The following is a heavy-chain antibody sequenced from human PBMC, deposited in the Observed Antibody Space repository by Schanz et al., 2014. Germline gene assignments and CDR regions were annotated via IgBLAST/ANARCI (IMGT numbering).Heavy chain of an antibody. V-gene: IGHV7-4-1*02. J-gene: IGHJ4*02. CDR2: INTKTGNP. CDR1: GGTFGRYT. D-gene: IGHD2-2*01. CDR3: ARGYCAGTSCPIFDY. Sequence: QVQLVQSGAEVKKPGSSVNVSCEASGGTFGRYTISWLRQAPGQGLEWMGWINTKTGNPTYAQGFTGRFVFSLDTSVSTTHLQITNLKADDTAVYYCARGYCAGTSCPIFDYWGQGTLVTVSS.